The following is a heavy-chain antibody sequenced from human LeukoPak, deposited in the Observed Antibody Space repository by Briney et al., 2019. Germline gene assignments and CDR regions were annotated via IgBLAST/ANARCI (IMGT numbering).Heavy chain of an antibody. CDR2: INHSGST. CDR1: GGSISGYY. V-gene: IGHV4-34*01. Sequence: SETLSLTCTVSGGSISGYYWSWIRQPPGKGLEWIGEINHSGSTNYNPSLKSRVTISVDTSKNQFSLKLSSVTAADTAVYYCARQAYSRGSYSSWFDPWGQGTLVTVSS. J-gene: IGHJ5*02. D-gene: IGHD1-26*01. CDR3: ARQAYSRGSYSSWFDP.